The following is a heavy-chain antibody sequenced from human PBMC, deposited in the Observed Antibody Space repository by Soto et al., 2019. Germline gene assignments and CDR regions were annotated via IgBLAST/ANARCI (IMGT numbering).Heavy chain of an antibody. D-gene: IGHD3-22*01. J-gene: IGHJ4*02. Sequence: QVQLLQSGNEVKEPGASVKVSCKASGYTFTSFDISWVRQAPGQGLEWVGWTTASNTHTKYAQKLKGRVTTTTDTPTTTAYIELRSLRSDYTAIYYCARGGYSSGYHYWGQGTLVTVSS. CDR2: TTASNTHT. V-gene: IGHV1-18*04. CDR3: ARGGYSSGYHY. CDR1: GYTFTSFD.